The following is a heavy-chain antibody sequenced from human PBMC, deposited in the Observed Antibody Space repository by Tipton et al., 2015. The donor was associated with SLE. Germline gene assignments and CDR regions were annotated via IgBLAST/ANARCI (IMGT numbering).Heavy chain of an antibody. V-gene: IGHV4-59*01. Sequence: TLSLTCTVSGGSSSSYYWSWIRQPPGKGLEWIGYIYYSGSTNYNPSLKSRVTISVDTSKNQFSLRLSSVTAADTAVYYCARTLKAVAGTRLDYWGQGTLVTVSS. CDR3: ARTLKAVAGTRLDY. CDR1: GGSSSSYY. CDR2: IYYSGST. D-gene: IGHD6-19*01. J-gene: IGHJ4*02.